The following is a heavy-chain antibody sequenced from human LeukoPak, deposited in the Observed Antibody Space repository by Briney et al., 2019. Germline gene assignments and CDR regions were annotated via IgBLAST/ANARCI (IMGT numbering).Heavy chain of an antibody. J-gene: IGHJ5*02. V-gene: IGHV4-39*01. CDR1: GGSISSSSYY. Sequence: SETLSLTCTVSGGSISSSSYYRGWIRQPPGKGLEWIGSIYYSGSTYYNPSLKSRVTISVDTSKNQFSLKLSSVTAADTAVYYCARHGGYYDFWSGYHFNWFDPWGQGTLVTVSS. D-gene: IGHD3-3*01. CDR2: IYYSGST. CDR3: ARHGGYYDFWSGYHFNWFDP.